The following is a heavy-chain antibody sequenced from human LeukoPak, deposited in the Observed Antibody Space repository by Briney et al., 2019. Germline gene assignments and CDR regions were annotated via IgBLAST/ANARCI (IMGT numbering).Heavy chain of an antibody. CDR1: GYTFSSGYY. Sequence: GALVKVSCKASGYTFSSGYYLHWVRQAPGQGLEWMGWINPNNGDTNYAQKFQGRVTMTRDTSISTAYMELSRLRSDDAAVYFCARGAYYNFWSGFYYSPHFDYWGQGTLVTVSS. CDR3: ARGAYYNFWSGFYYSPHFDY. V-gene: IGHV1-2*02. CDR2: INPNNGDT. D-gene: IGHD3-3*01. J-gene: IGHJ4*02.